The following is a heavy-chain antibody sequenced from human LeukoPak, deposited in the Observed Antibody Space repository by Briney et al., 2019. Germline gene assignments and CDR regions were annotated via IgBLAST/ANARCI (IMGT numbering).Heavy chain of an antibody. V-gene: IGHV1-2*02. CDR1: AYSFTGYY. CDR3: ARDQDGMDV. Sequence: GASVKVSCAASAYSFTGYYMNWVRQPPGQGLEWMGWINPNSGGTNYAQNFQGSVTMTRDASISTAYMELSRLRSDDTAVYYCARDQDGMDVWGQGTTVTVSS. CDR2: INPNSGGT. J-gene: IGHJ6*02.